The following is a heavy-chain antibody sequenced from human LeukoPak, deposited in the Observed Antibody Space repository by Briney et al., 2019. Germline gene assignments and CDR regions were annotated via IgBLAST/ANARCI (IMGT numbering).Heavy chain of an antibody. D-gene: IGHD2-15*01. J-gene: IGHJ3*02. CDR1: GGSLKTFY. Sequence: SETPSLTCTVSGGSLKTFYWSWIRQPAGKRLEWIGRVYTSGTFSYSPSLRSRLTMSVDTSKNQFSLKLGSVTAADTAVYYCARVRSRIDAFDIWGQGILVTVSS. CDR3: ARVRSRIDAFDI. CDR2: VYTSGTF. V-gene: IGHV4-4*07.